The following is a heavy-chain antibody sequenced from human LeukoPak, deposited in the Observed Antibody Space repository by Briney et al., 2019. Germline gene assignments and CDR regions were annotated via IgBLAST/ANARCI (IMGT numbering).Heavy chain of an antibody. CDR2: IYYSGST. V-gene: IGHV4-59*01. D-gene: IGHD3-10*01. CDR3: ASLPRVRGVRGYDY. CDR1: GGSFSGYY. Sequence: SETLSLTCAVYGGSFSGYYWSWIRQPPGKGLEWIGYIYYSGSTNYNPSLKSRVTISVDTSKNQFSLKLSSVTAADTAVYYCASLPRVRGVRGYDYWGQGTLVTVSS. J-gene: IGHJ4*02.